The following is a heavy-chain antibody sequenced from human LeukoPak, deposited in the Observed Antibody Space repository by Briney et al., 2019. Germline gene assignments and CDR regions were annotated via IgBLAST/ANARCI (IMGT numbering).Heavy chain of an antibody. CDR1: GFTFNDYG. Sequence: GGSLRLSCAASGFTFNDYGMHWVRQAPGKSLEWVSLISGDGGTTYYADSVKGRFTIPRDNSKSSLYLQMNSLRTEDTAFYYCAKDSGYGSGNAYYYYMDVWAKGTTVTVSS. J-gene: IGHJ6*03. CDR3: AKDSGYGSGNAYYYYMDV. D-gene: IGHD3-10*01. CDR2: ISGDGGTT. V-gene: IGHV3-43*02.